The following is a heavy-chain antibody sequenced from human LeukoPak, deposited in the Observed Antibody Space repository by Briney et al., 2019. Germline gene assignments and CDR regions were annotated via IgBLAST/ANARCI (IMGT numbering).Heavy chain of an antibody. Sequence: SQTLSLTCTVSGGSISSGYYYWRWIRQPAGKGLEWIGRIYTSGSTNYNPSLKSRVTISEDTSKNQLSLKLSSVTAADTAVYYCARDLAELAGIHYGMDVWGQGTTVTVSS. D-gene: IGHD6-13*01. V-gene: IGHV4-61*02. CDR2: IYTSGST. CDR3: ARDLAELAGIHYGMDV. CDR1: GGSISSGYYY. J-gene: IGHJ6*02.